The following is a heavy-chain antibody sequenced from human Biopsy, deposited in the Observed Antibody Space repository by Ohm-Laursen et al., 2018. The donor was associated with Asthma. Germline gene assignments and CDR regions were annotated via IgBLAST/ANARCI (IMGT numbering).Heavy chain of an antibody. CDR1: GYNFISFA. Sequence: ASVKVSCKASGYNFISFAIHWVRQAPGQRLEWMGWANTGNGDTKYSQKFQGRVTITRDTSASTAYMELRSLRSEDTATYYCARAYYDFLTGQVKDVFGVWGQGTMVTVSS. CDR2: ANTGNGDT. CDR3: ARAYYDFLTGQVKDVFGV. D-gene: IGHD3-9*01. J-gene: IGHJ3*01. V-gene: IGHV1-3*04.